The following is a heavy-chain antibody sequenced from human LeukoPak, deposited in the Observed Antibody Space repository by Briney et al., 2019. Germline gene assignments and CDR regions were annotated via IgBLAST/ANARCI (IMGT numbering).Heavy chain of an antibody. CDR2: ISGSGGST. Sequence: GGSLRLSCAASGFTFSSYAMSWVRQAPGKGLEWVSAISGSGGSTYYADSVKGRFTIYRDNSKNTLYLQMNSLRAEDMAVYYCAKGYSGYDVYFDYWGQGTLVTVSS. D-gene: IGHD5-12*01. CDR3: AKGYSGYDVYFDY. J-gene: IGHJ4*02. V-gene: IGHV3-23*01. CDR1: GFTFSSYA.